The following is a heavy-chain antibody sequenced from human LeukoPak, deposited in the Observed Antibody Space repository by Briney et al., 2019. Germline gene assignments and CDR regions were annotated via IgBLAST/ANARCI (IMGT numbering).Heavy chain of an antibody. Sequence: SETLSLTCTVSGGSISSYYWSWIRQPPGKGLEWIGYIYYSGSTNYNPSLKSRVTISVDTSKNQFSLKLSSVTAADTAVYYCARGVDCSGGSCYLRFGPPQTYFDYWGQGTLVTVSS. CDR1: GGSISSYY. CDR3: ARGVDCSGGSCYLRFGPPQTYFDY. J-gene: IGHJ4*02. V-gene: IGHV4-59*01. D-gene: IGHD2-15*01. CDR2: IYYSGST.